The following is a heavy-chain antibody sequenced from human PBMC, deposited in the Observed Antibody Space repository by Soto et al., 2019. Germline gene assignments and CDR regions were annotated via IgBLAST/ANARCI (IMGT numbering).Heavy chain of an antibody. D-gene: IGHD2-2*01. J-gene: IGHJ4*02. CDR2: IIPVFRTA. Sequence: SVKVSCKASEGTFSSYAISWVRQAPGQGLEWMGRIIPVFRTANYAQRFQDRVTITADDSTSTAFMELSSLKSEDTAVYYCARGLVVLPAAEINFDYWGQGTPVTVSS. V-gene: IGHV1-69*13. CDR3: ARGLVVLPAAEINFDY. CDR1: EGTFSSYA.